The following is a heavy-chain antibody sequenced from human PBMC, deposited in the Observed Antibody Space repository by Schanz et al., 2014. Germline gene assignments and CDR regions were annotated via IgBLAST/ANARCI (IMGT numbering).Heavy chain of an antibody. Sequence: EVQLVESGGGLVQPGGSLRLSCAASGFSVGNKYMNWVRQAPGKGLEWVAYISSSSSTIHYADSVKGRFTISRDNAKNSLYLQMDSLRAEDTAVYYCARGGFGEVSYFDYWGQGTLXTVSS. CDR2: ISSSSSTI. CDR1: GFSVGNKY. D-gene: IGHD3-10*01. V-gene: IGHV3-48*01. CDR3: ARGGFGEVSYFDY. J-gene: IGHJ4*02.